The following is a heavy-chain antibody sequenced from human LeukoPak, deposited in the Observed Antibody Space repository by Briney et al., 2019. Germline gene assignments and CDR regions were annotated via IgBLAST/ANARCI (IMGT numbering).Heavy chain of an antibody. Sequence: SETLSLTCTVSGGSISSGAYSWSWIRQPPGKGLEWIGNIYPSGSTYYNPSLKSRVTISVDRSKNQFSLKLTSVTAADTAVYYCASKIDAFDIWGQGTMVIVSS. V-gene: IGHV4-30-2*01. CDR3: ASKIDAFDI. CDR2: IYPSGST. CDR1: GGSISSGAYS. J-gene: IGHJ3*02.